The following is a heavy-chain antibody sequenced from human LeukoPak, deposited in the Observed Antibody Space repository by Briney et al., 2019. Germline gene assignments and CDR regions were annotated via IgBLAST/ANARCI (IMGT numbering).Heavy chain of an antibody. D-gene: IGHD2-15*01. V-gene: IGHV3-23*01. CDR1: GFTFSNYV. CDR2: ITASGDST. J-gene: IGHJ4*02. Sequence: GESLRLSCAASGFTFSNYVMIWVRQAPGKGLEWVSGITASGDSTYYGDSVKGRFTMSRDNSKNTVYLQMNSLRVDDTAVYYCARRDIVVVVSASDYWGQGALVTVSS. CDR3: ARRDIVVVVSASDY.